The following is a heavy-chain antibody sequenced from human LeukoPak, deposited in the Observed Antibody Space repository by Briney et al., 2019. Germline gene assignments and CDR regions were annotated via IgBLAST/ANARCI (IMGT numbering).Heavy chain of an antibody. V-gene: IGHV3-7*01. Sequence: GGSLRLSCAASEFTFFTYWMTWVRQAPGKGLEWVANIKQDGSEKYYVDSVKGRFTISRDNAKNSLYLQMNSLRVEDTAVYYCAKDSAKKYDDYWGQGTLVTVSS. CDR3: AKDSAKKYDDY. CDR2: IKQDGSEK. CDR1: EFTFFTYW. D-gene: IGHD2/OR15-2a*01. J-gene: IGHJ4*02.